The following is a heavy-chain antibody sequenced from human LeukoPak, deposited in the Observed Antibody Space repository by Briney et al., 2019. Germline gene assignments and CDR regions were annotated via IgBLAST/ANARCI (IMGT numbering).Heavy chain of an antibody. J-gene: IGHJ4*02. CDR3: AKVPYGDYENFFDY. V-gene: IGHV3-30*18. D-gene: IGHD4-17*01. CDR1: GFTFSSYG. CDR2: ISYDGSNK. Sequence: GGSLRLSCAASGFTFSSYGMHWVRQAPGKGLEGVAVISYDGSNKYYADSVKGRFTISRDNSKNTLYLQMNSLRAEDTAVYYCAKVPYGDYENFFDYWGQGTLVTVSS.